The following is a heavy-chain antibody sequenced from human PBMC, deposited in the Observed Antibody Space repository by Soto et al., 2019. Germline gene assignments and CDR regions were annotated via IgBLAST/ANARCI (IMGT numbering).Heavy chain of an antibody. CDR3: ARGGGIAAAGKLYYYYGMDV. D-gene: IGHD6-13*01. V-gene: IGHV1-18*04. Sequence: ASVKVSCKASGYTFTSYGISWVRQAPGQGLEWMGWISAYNGNTNYAQKLQGRVTMTTDTSTSTAYMELSSLRSEDTAVYYCARGGGIAAAGKLYYYYGMDVWGQGTTVTVSS. J-gene: IGHJ6*02. CDR1: GYTFTSYG. CDR2: ISAYNGNT.